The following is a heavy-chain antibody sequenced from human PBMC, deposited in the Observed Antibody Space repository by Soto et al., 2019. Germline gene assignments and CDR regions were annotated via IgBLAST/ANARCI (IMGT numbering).Heavy chain of an antibody. CDR1: GGTFSSYA. D-gene: IGHD3-22*01. CDR3: ARTYYYDSSGYYYHAFDI. J-gene: IGHJ3*02. Sequence: SVEVSCRASGGTFSSYAISWVRQAPGQGLEWMGGIIPIFGTANYAQKFQGRVTITADESTSTAYMELSSLRSEDTAVYYCARTYYYDSSGYYYHAFDIWGQGTMVTVSS. V-gene: IGHV1-69*13. CDR2: IIPIFGTA.